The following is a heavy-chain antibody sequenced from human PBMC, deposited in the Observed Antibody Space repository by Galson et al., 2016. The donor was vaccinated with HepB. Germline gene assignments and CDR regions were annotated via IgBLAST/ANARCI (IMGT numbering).Heavy chain of an antibody. CDR2: ISYDGSNK. D-gene: IGHD4-23*01. CDR3: VRVRADYGGDMPDAFDI. V-gene: IGHV3-30-3*01. CDR1: GFIFSSYA. Sequence: SLRLSCAASGFIFSSYAMHWVRQAPGKGLEWVAIISYDGSNKYYADSVKGRFTISRDNSKNTLYLQMNSLRAENTAVYYCVRVRADYGGDMPDAFDIWGQGTMVTVSS. J-gene: IGHJ3*02.